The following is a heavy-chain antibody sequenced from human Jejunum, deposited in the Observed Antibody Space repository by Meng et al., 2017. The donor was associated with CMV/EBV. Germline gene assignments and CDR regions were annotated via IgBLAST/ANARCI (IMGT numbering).Heavy chain of an antibody. J-gene: IGHJ4*02. CDR2: INTYNGNT. V-gene: IGHV1-18*01. D-gene: IGHD5-18*01. Sequence: QVQLVQAGGEVKKPGASVKVSCKAYVYTFTSYGITWVRQAPGQGLEWMGWINTYNGNTDYAQKFQGRVTMTTDTSTATAYMDLRSLRSDDTAVYYCARDLYTAVVLGYWGQGTLVTVSS. CDR1: VYTFTSYG. CDR3: ARDLYTAVVLGY.